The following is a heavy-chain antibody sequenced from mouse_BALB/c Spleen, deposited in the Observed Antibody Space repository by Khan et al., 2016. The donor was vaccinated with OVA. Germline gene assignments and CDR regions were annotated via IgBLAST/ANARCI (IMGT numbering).Heavy chain of an antibody. CDR3: ARNPFAY. CDR1: GYTFTSYW. V-gene: IGHV1-59*01. Sequence: QVQLQQPGTELVRPGTSVKLSCKASGYTFTSYWTNWIKQRPEQGLEWIGRNDPYDSETHYNQKFKDKAILTVDTSPNTAYMQVSSLATEDSAVYYCARNPFAYWGRGTLVTVSA. CDR2: NDPYDSET. J-gene: IGHJ3*01.